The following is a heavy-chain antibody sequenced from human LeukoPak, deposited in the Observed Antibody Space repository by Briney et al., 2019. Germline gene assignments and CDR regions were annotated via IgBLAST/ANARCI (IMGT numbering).Heavy chain of an antibody. D-gene: IGHD1-1*01. CDR1: GFTFDDYA. CDR3: AKDLATTGTAYGMDV. Sequence: PGGSLRLSCVASGFTFDDYAMHWVRQAPGKGLEWVSLISGDGGSTYYADSVKGRFTISRDNSKNSLYLQMNSLRTEDTALYYCAKDLATTGTAYGMDVWGQGTTVTVSS. J-gene: IGHJ6*02. V-gene: IGHV3-43*02. CDR2: ISGDGGST.